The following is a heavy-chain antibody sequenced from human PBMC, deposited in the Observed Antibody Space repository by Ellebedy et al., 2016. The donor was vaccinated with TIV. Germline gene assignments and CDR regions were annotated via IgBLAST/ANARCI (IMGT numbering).Heavy chain of an antibody. Sequence: AASVKVSCKASGYTFTSYGISWVRQAPGHGLEWMGWISAYHGNTNYAQKLQSRVTMTTDTSTSTAYMELRSLRSDDTAVYYCAVGVYYDSSGSNAFDIWGQGTMVTVSS. CDR1: GYTFTSYG. D-gene: IGHD3-22*01. V-gene: IGHV1-18*01. CDR3: AVGVYYDSSGSNAFDI. CDR2: ISAYHGNT. J-gene: IGHJ3*02.